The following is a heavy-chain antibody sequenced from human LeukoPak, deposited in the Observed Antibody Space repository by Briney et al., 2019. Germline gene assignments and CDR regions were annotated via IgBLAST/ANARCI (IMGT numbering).Heavy chain of an antibody. CDR2: IYYSGST. J-gene: IGHJ3*02. CDR1: GGSISSYY. Sequence: PSETLSLTCTVSGGSISSYYWSWIRQPPGKGLEWIGYIYYSGSTNYNPSLKSRVTMSVDTSKNQFSLKLSSVTAADTAVYYCARDLITMVRGVIRDAFDIWGQGTMVTVSS. CDR3: ARDLITMVRGVIRDAFDI. D-gene: IGHD3-10*01. V-gene: IGHV4-59*12.